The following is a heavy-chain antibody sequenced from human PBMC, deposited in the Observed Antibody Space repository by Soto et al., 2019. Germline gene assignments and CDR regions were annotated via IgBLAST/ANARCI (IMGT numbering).Heavy chain of an antibody. Sequence: GGSLRLSCAASGFTFSTYSMNWVRQAPGTGLEWVSSTSSSSYIDYADSVKGRFTISRDNAKNALYLQMNSLRAEDTAVYYCARALKICSSSSCYDLGMDVRGQGTTVTVSS. CDR3: ARALKICSSSSCYDLGMDV. V-gene: IGHV3-21*01. CDR1: GFTFSTYS. D-gene: IGHD2-2*01. J-gene: IGHJ6*02. CDR2: TSSSSYI.